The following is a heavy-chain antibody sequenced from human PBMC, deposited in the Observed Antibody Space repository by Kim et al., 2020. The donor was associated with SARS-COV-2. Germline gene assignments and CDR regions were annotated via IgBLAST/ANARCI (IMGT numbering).Heavy chain of an antibody. Sequence: SVKVSCKASGGTFSSYAISWVRQAPGQGLEWMGGIIPIFGTANYAQKFQGRVTITADESTSTAYMELSSLRSEDTAVYYCASLWFGELSDGWYYGMDVWGQGTTVTVSS. CDR1: GGTFSSYA. D-gene: IGHD3-10*01. V-gene: IGHV1-69*13. CDR2: IIPIFGTA. J-gene: IGHJ6*02. CDR3: ASLWFGELSDGWYYGMDV.